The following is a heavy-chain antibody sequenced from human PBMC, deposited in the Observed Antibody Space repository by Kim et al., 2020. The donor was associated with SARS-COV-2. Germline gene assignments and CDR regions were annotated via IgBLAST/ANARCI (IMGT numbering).Heavy chain of an antibody. CDR1: GGSFSGYY. J-gene: IGHJ4*02. CDR3: AGAGSSWYRPNLDY. V-gene: IGHV4-34*01. CDR2: INHSGST. D-gene: IGHD6-13*01. Sequence: SETLSLTCAVYGGSFSGYYWCWIRQPPGKGLEWIGEINHSGSTNYNPSLKSRVTISVDTSTNQFSLKLSSVTAADTAVYYCAGAGSSWYRPNLDYCGQGTLVTVSS.